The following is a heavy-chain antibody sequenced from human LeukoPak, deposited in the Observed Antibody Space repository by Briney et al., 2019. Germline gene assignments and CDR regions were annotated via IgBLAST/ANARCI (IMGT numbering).Heavy chain of an antibody. J-gene: IGHJ4*02. V-gene: IGHV3-9*01. Sequence: GGSLRLSCAASGFTFDDYAMHWVRQAPGKGLGWVSGINWNSGSIGYADSVKGRFTISRDNAKNSLYLQMNSLRAEDTALYYCAKDKAVAGINYFDYWGQGTLVTVSS. CDR3: AKDKAVAGINYFDY. CDR2: INWNSGSI. D-gene: IGHD6-19*01. CDR1: GFTFDDYA.